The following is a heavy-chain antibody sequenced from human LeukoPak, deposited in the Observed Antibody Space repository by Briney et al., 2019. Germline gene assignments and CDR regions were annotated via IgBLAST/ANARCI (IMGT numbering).Heavy chain of an antibody. CDR3: AREGGITVVRGVSGYFDC. CDR1: GFTFSSYS. Sequence: PGGSLRLSCAASGFTFSSYSMNWVRQAPGKGLEWISSISSSSRYIFYADSVRGRFTISRDNAKDSLYLQMNSLRVEDTAVYYCAREGGITVVRGVSGYFDCWGQGTLVTVSS. CDR2: ISSSSRYI. J-gene: IGHJ4*02. D-gene: IGHD3-10*01. V-gene: IGHV3-21*01.